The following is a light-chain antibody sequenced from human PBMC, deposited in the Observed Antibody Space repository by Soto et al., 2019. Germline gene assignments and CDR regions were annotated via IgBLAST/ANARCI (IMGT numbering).Light chain of an antibody. Sequence: EIVLTQSPGTLSLSPGERATLSCRASQSVSSSYLASYQQKPGQAPRLLIYGASSRATGIPDRFSGSGSGTDFTLTIRRLEPEDFAVYYCQQYGSSPTFGQGTKVDIK. V-gene: IGKV3-20*01. CDR1: QSVSSSY. CDR2: GAS. J-gene: IGKJ1*01. CDR3: QQYGSSPT.